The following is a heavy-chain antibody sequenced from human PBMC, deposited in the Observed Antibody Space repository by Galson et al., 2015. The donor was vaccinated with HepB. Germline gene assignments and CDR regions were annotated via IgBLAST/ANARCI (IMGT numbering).Heavy chain of an antibody. CDR3: ARRDLRHDAVDI. CDR2: ISGTSSTI. J-gene: IGHJ3*02. V-gene: IGHV3-48*02. Sequence: SLRLSCAASGFIFSSYSMNWVRQAPGKGLEWVSYISGTSSTIYYADSVKGRFTISRDNAKNSLYLQMNSLRDEDTAVYYCARRDLRHDAVDIWGQGTMVTVSS. CDR1: GFIFSSYS.